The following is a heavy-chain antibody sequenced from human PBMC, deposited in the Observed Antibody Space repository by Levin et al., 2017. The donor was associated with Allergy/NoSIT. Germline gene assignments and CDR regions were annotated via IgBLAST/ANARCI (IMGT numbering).Heavy chain of an antibody. D-gene: IGHD3-10*01. V-gene: IGHV2-70*17. CDR2: IDWDDDE. J-gene: IGHJ6*03. CDR1: GFSLSTRGMC. Sequence: VSGPTLVKPTQTLTLTCTFAGFSLSTRGMCVSWIRQPPGKALEWLGRIDWDDDEFYTTSLRTRLTISKDTSKKQVVLTMTNMDPVDTATYYCARVNAPEWFGDLRGKASGLYYDYMDVWGKGTTVTVPS. CDR3: ARVNAPEWFGDLRGKASGLYYDYMDV.